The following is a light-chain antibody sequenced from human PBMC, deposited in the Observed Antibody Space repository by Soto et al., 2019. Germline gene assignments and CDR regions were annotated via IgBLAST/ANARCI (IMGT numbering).Light chain of an antibody. CDR1: QSVLYNSNNKNY. CDR3: QQYFRTPLT. V-gene: IGKV4-1*01. CDR2: WAS. J-gene: IGKJ4*01. Sequence: DIVMTQSPDSLAVSLGERATVDCKSSQSVLYNSNNKNYLAWYQQKPRQPPKLLIYWASTRESGVPDRFSGSGSGTDFTLTISNLQAEDVAVYYCQQYFRTPLTFVGGTKVEIK.